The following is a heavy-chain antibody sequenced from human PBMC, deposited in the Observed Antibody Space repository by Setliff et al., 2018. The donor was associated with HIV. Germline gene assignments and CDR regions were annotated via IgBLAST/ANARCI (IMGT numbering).Heavy chain of an antibody. Sequence: PSETLSLTCTVSGGSISNSRYYWSWIRQPPGKGLEWIGHIYTSGSTNYNPSLKSRVTISVDTSKNQFSLKLSSVTAADTAVYYCARVGWDYYDSSGVGEFDYWGQGTLVTVS. D-gene: IGHD3-22*01. J-gene: IGHJ4*02. CDR2: IYTSGST. CDR3: ARVGWDYYDSSGVGEFDY. V-gene: IGHV4-61*09. CDR1: GGSISNSRYY.